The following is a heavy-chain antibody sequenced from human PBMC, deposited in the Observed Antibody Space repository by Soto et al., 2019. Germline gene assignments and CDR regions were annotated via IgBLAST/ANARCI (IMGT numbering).Heavy chain of an antibody. CDR3: ARRYSYGHFDC. V-gene: IGHV4-59*08. Sequence: QVQLQESGPGLVKPSETLSLTCTVSGASISSSYWSWIRQPPGKGLEWIGYIYNSGSTTYNPSVKRRVTISVDTSKNQFSLRLSSVTAADPAVYYCARRYSYGHFDCWGQGTLVSVSS. D-gene: IGHD5-18*01. CDR2: IYNSGST. CDR1: GASISSSY. J-gene: IGHJ4*02.